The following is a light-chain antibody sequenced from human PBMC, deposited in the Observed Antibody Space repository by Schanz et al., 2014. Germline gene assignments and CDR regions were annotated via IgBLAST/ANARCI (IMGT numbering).Light chain of an antibody. J-gene: IGLJ3*02. CDR2: SNN. CDR3: QSYDSSLSGWV. V-gene: IGLV1-44*01. CDR1: RSNIGSNS. Sequence: QSVLAQPPSASETPGQRISISCSGGRSNIGSNSVNWYQQLPGTAPKLLIYSNNQRPSGVPDRFSGSKSDTSASLAITGLQAEDEADYYCQSYDSSLSGWVFGGGTKVTVL.